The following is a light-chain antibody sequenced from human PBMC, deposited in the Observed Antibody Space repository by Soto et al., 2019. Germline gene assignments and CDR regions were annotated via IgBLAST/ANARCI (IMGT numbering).Light chain of an antibody. CDR3: QVWDSSSDHSYV. V-gene: IGLV3-21*04. J-gene: IGLJ1*01. Sequence: SSELTQPPSVSVAPGKTASITCGGNNIGSKSVHWYQQKPGQAPVLVIYYDSDRPSGIPERFSGSNSGNTATLTISRVEAGDEADYYCQVWDSSSDHSYVFGTGTKLTVL. CDR1: NIGSKS. CDR2: YDS.